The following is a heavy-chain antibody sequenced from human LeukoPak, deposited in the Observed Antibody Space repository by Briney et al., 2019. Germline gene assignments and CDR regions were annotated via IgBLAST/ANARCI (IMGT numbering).Heavy chain of an antibody. Sequence: SVKVSCKASGGTFSSYAISWVRQAPGQGLEWMGRIIPILGIANYAQKFQGRVTITADKSTSTAYMELSSLRSEDTAVYYCARDLGAGIATAGTFGYWGQGTLVTVSS. J-gene: IGHJ4*02. D-gene: IGHD6-13*01. V-gene: IGHV1-69*04. CDR1: GGTFSSYA. CDR2: IIPILGIA. CDR3: ARDLGAGIATAGTFGY.